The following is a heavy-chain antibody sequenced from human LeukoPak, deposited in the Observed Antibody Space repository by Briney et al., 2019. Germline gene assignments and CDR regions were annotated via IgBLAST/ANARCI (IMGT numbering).Heavy chain of an antibody. D-gene: IGHD3-10*01. V-gene: IGHV4-34*01. CDR1: GGSFSGYY. CDR2: INHRRST. J-gene: IGHJ6*03. Sequence: NTSETLSLTCAVYGGSFSGYYWTWIRQPPGKGLEWIGEINHRRSTKYSPSLKSRVTISVDTSKNQFSLRLSSVTAADTAVYYCARRVGRWFGERAYYYNYMDVWGKGTTVTISS. CDR3: ARRVGRWFGERAYYYNYMDV.